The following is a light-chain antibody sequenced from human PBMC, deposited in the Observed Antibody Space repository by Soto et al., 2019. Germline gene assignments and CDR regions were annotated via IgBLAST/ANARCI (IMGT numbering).Light chain of an antibody. J-gene: IGLJ3*02. CDR2: GNS. CDR1: SSNIGAGYD. V-gene: IGLV1-40*01. Sequence: QSVLTQPPSVSGAPGQRVTISCTGSSSNIGAGYDVHWYQQLPGTAPKLLIYGNSNRPSGVPDRFSGSKSGTSASLAITGLHAEAEADYYGQAYDSSLSGWVFGGGTKLTVL. CDR3: QAYDSSLSGWV.